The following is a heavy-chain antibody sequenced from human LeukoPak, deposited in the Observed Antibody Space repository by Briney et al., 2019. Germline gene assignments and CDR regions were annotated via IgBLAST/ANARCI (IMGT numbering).Heavy chain of an antibody. CDR2: ISSSGSTI. J-gene: IGHJ6*04. CDR3: AELGITMIGGV. V-gene: IGHV3-48*03. CDR1: GFTFSGYE. Sequence: PGASLRLSCAASGFTFSGYEMNWVRQAPGQGLEWIAYISSSGSTIYYADTVKGRFTISRDNAKNSVYLQMNSLRAEDTAVYYCAELGITMIGGVWGKGTTVTISS. D-gene: IGHD3-10*02.